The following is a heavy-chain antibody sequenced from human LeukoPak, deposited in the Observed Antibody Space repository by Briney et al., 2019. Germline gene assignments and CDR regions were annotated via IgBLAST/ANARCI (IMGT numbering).Heavy chain of an antibody. CDR2: INHSGST. V-gene: IGHV4-34*01. D-gene: IGHD3-3*01. Sequence: PSETLSLTCAVYGGSFSGYYWSWIRQPPGKGLEWIGEINHSGSTNYNPSLKSRVTISVDTSKNQFSLKLSSVTAADTAVYYCARGRGYDFLSGYFPPRYYYYMDVWGKGTTVTVSS. CDR3: ARGRGYDFLSGYFPPRYYYYMDV. J-gene: IGHJ6*03. CDR1: GGSFSGYY.